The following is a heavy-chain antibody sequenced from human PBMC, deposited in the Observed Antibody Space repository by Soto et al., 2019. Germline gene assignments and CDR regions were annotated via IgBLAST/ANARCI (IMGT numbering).Heavy chain of an antibody. J-gene: IGHJ4*02. V-gene: IGHV4-30-4*01. Sequence: QVQLQESGPGLVKPSQTLSLTCTVSGGSISSGNYYWSWIRQPPGKGLEWIGFISYSGSTYYSLSLKSRVTISVDTSTNQFSLNLSFVTAADTAVYYWATMGTPATGLYYFDYWGQGTLVTVSS. CDR1: GGSISSGNYY. CDR3: ATMGTPATGLYYFDY. CDR2: ISYSGST. D-gene: IGHD5-18*01.